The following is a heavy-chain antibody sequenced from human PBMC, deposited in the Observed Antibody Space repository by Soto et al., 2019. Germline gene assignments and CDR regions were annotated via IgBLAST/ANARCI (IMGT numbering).Heavy chain of an antibody. CDR3: AHGLGDRGVTPFDY. V-gene: IGHV2-5*02. CDR2: IYWDDDK. CDR1: GFSLSTSGVG. J-gene: IGHJ4*02. Sequence: QITLKESGPTLVKPTQTLTLTCTFSGFSLSTSGVGVGWIRQPPGKALEWLALIYWDDDKRYSPSLKSSLTIPKDTSKNQVVLTMANMDPVDTATYYCAHGLGDRGVTPFDYWGQGTLVTVSS. D-gene: IGHD3-10*01.